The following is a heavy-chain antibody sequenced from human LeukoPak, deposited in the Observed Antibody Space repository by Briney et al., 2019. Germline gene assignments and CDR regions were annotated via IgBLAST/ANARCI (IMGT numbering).Heavy chain of an antibody. Sequence: PSETLSLTCTVSGASITSYYWSWIRRPAGKGLEWIGRIYSSGTTNYNPSLNSRVTMSVDTSKNQFSLNLSSVTAADTAVYYCARDHSISSWFFDSWGQGTLVTVSS. J-gene: IGHJ4*02. V-gene: IGHV4-4*07. CDR1: GASITSYY. CDR2: IYSSGTT. D-gene: IGHD6-13*01. CDR3: ARDHSISSWFFDS.